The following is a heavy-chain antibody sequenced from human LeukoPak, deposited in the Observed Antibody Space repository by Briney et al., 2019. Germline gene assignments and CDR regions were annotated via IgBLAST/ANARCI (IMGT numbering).Heavy chain of an antibody. CDR1: GGSIYSYY. Sequence: SETLSLTCTVSGGSIYSYYWSWIRQPPGKGLEWIGYIYYSGSTNYNPSLKSRVTISVDTSKNQFSLKLSSVTAADTAVYYCARHWGHAFDIWGQGTMVTVSS. V-gene: IGHV4-59*08. CDR3: ARHWGHAFDI. CDR2: IYYSGST. D-gene: IGHD3-16*01. J-gene: IGHJ3*02.